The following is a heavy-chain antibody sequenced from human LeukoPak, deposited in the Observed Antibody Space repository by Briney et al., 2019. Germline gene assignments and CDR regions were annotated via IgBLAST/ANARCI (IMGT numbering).Heavy chain of an antibody. J-gene: IGHJ6*02. CDR2: ISYDGSNK. CDR3: ARVRQYQLLGGMDV. CDR1: GFTFSSYA. Sequence: GGSLRLSCAASGFTFSSYAMHWVRQAPGMGLEWVAVISYDGSNKYYADSVKGRFTISRDNSKNTLYLQMNSLRAEDTAVYYCARVRQYQLLGGMDVWGQGTTVTVSS. D-gene: IGHD2-2*01. V-gene: IGHV3-30*04.